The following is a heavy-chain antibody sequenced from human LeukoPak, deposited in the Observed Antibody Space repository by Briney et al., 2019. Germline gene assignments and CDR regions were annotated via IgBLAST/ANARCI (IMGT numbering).Heavy chain of an antibody. J-gene: IGHJ4*02. CDR3: ARDPVGGSTIFDY. D-gene: IGHD1-26*01. V-gene: IGHV6-1*01. CDR1: GDSVSSNSAA. Sequence: LSLTCAISGDSVSSNSAAWNWIRQSPSRGLEWLGRTYYRSKWYYDYAVAVKSRISINPDTSNQFSLQLSSVTPEDTAVYYCARDPVGGSTIFDYWGQGTLVTVSS. CDR2: TYYRSKWYY.